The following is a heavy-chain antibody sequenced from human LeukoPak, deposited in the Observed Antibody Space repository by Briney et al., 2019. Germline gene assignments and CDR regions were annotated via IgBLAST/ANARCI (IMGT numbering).Heavy chain of an antibody. CDR2: INPNSGGT. D-gene: IGHD3-22*01. Sequence: GASVKVSCKASGYTFTGYYMHWVRQAPGQGLEWMGWINPNSGGTNYAQKFQGRVTMTRDTSISTAYMELSRLRSDDTAVYYCARDLGNYYDSSGIYFLVWGQGTLVTVSS. V-gene: IGHV1-2*02. J-gene: IGHJ4*02. CDR1: GYTFTGYY. CDR3: ARDLGNYYDSSGIYFLV.